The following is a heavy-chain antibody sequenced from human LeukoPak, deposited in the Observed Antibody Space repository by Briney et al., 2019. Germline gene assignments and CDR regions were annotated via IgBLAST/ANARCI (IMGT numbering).Heavy chain of an antibody. J-gene: IGHJ3*02. D-gene: IGHD5-12*01. CDR1: GYSFTSYW. V-gene: IGHV5-51*01. CDR2: IYPGDSVT. CDR3: ARSVPYSGYDSGSDAFDI. Sequence: GESLKISCKGSGYSFTSYWIGWVRQMPGKGLEWMGIIYPGDSVTTYSPSFQGQVTISADKSITTAYLQWSSLKASDTAMYYCARSVPYSGYDSGSDAFDIWGQGTMVTVSS.